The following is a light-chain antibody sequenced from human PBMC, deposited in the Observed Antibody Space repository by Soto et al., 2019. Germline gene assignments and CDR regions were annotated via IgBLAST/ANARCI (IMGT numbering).Light chain of an antibody. J-gene: IGLJ2*01. Sequence: QSVLTQPPSASGTPGQRVTISCSGSSSNIGNNYVYWYQHLPGTAPKLLIYSNNQRPSGGPDRFSASKSGSSASLAISGLRSEDEADYYCAAWDDSLNMVFGGGTK. V-gene: IGLV1-47*02. CDR2: SNN. CDR3: AAWDDSLNMV. CDR1: SSNIGNNY.